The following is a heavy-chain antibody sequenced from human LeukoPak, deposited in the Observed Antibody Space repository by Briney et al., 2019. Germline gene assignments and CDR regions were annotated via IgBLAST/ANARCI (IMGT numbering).Heavy chain of an antibody. D-gene: IGHD3-3*01. CDR3: ARGEYDFWGGYYTPKPYYYYYYMDV. J-gene: IGHJ6*03. V-gene: IGHV3-74*01. CDR2: INSDGSST. CDR1: GFTFSSYW. Sequence: GGSLRLSCAASGFTFSSYWMHWVRQAPGKGLVWVSRINSDGSSTSYADSVKGRFTISRDNAKNTLYLQMNSLRAEDTAVYYCARGEYDFWGGYYTPKPYYYYYYMDVWGKGTTVTVSS.